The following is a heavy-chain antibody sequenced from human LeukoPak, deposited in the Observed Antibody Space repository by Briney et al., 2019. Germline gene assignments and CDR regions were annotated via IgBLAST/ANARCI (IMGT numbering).Heavy chain of an antibody. D-gene: IGHD3-16*01. Sequence: QTGGSLRLSCVGSGVTSIAYALTWARQAPGKGLEWVSGISGGGVTTYYADSVKGRFTISRDNSKNTLYLQMNSLRADDTAIYYCARNQQLGGHSYYYYGMDVWGQGTAVTVSS. V-gene: IGHV3-23*01. J-gene: IGHJ6*02. CDR2: ISGGGVTT. CDR3: ARNQQLGGHSYYYYGMDV. CDR1: GVTSIAYA.